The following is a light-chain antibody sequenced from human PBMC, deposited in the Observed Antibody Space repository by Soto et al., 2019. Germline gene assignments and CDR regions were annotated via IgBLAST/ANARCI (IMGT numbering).Light chain of an antibody. V-gene: IGLV2-18*01. Sequence: QSALTQPTSVSGSPGQSVTISCTGTTSDVGGYNRVSWYQQPPGTAPKLIIYAVINRPSGVPDRFSGSKSGNTASLTISGLQAEDEADYCCSVYTPSSVHGFVTGTKVTVL. CDR1: TSDVGGYNR. CDR3: SVYTPSSVHG. CDR2: AVI. J-gene: IGLJ1*01.